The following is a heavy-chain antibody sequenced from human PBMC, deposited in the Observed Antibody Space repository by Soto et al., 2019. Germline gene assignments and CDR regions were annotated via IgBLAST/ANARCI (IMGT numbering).Heavy chain of an antibody. CDR3: GRVVEGATRHTDPDS. CDR2: VYHNGGA. V-gene: IGHV4-39*01. D-gene: IGHD2-21*01. CDR1: GVSIHNSHSF. Sequence: NPXATLSLTCTVSGVSIHNSHSFWAWIRQPPGKGLQFIASVYHNGGAHYNSSLKSRVTISVDTANNQVSLRMRSLTAADTAFYYCGRVVEGATRHTDPDSWGQGILVTVSS. J-gene: IGHJ5*01.